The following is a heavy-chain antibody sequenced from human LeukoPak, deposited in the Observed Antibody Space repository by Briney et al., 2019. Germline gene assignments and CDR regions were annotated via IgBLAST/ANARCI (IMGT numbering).Heavy chain of an antibody. J-gene: IGHJ4*02. CDR3: TRSPSLGGNYWGFDY. CDR2: LSPDGSTS. Sequence: GGSLRPSCAASGFTFSSYWMHWVRQAPGKGLVWVSRLSPDGSTSIYADSVKGRFTVSRDNAKNTLYLEMNTLRADDTAVYYCTRSPSLGGNYWGFDYWGQGTLVTVSS. CDR1: GFTFSSYW. V-gene: IGHV3-74*01. D-gene: IGHD1-26*01.